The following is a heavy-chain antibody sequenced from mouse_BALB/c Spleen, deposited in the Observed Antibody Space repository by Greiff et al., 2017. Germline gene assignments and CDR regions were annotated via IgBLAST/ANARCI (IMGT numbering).Heavy chain of an antibody. CDR2: ISYSGST. V-gene: IGHV3-2*02. J-gene: IGHJ4*01. Sequence: EVQRVESGPGLVKPSQSLSLTCTVTGYSITSDYAWNWIRQFPGNKLEWMGYISYSGSTSYNPSLKSRISITRDTSKNQFFLQLNSVTTEDTATYYCASYDPYYYAMDYWGQGTSVTVSS. CDR1: GYSITSDYA. CDR3: ASYDPYYYAMDY. D-gene: IGHD2-3*01.